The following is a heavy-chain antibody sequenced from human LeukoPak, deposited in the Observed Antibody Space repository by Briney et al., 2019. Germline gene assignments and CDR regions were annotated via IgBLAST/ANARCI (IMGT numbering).Heavy chain of an antibody. Sequence: GGSLRLSCAASGFTFSSYWMHWVRQAPGKGLVWVSRINSDGSTTTHADSVKGRFTISRDNAKNTLYLQMNTLRVEDTAVYYCARDEYYYDSSGYYFPGGLHYWGRGTLVTVSS. CDR3: ARDEYYYDSSGYYFPGGLHY. CDR1: GFTFSSYW. CDR2: INSDGSTT. J-gene: IGHJ4*02. V-gene: IGHV3-74*01. D-gene: IGHD3-22*01.